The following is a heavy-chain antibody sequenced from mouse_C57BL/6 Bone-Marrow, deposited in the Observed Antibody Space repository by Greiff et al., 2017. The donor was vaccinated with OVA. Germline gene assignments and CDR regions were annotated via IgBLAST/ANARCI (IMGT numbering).Heavy chain of an antibody. CDR2: IHPNSGST. CDR3: ARCDDVPTWFAY. CDR1: GYTFTSYC. D-gene: IGHD2-3*01. J-gene: IGHJ3*01. V-gene: IGHV1-64*01. Sequence: QVQLQQPGAELVKPGASVKLSCTASGYTFTSYCMHWVKQRPGQGLEWIGMIHPNSGSTNYNAKFKSKATLTVDKSSSTAYMQLSSLTSEDAAVYDGARCDDVPTWFAYWGQGTVVTVSA.